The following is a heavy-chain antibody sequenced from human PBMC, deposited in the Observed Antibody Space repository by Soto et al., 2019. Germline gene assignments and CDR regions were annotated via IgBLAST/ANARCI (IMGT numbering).Heavy chain of an antibody. CDR1: GFIYGNYA. Sequence: EVQLLESGGTLVQPGGSLRLSCAASGFIYGNYAMNWVRQAPGKGLEWVSVISGSGGSTNYAGSVKGRFTISRDNSKNTLYLQMNSLRAEDTAVYYCAKVPASLKTLDYWGQVTLGTVSS. CDR2: ISGSGGST. CDR3: AKVPASLKTLDY. V-gene: IGHV3-23*01. J-gene: IGHJ4*01. D-gene: IGHD2-2*01.